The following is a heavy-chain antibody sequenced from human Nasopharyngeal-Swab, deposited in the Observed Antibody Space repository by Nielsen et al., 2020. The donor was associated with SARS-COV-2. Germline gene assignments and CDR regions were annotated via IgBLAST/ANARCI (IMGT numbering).Heavy chain of an antibody. V-gene: IGHV3-23*01. CDR3: AKDGGLTTFPYYYYGMDV. CDR1: GLTFSSYA. D-gene: IGHD4/OR15-4a*01. Sequence: GGSLRLSCAASGLTFSSYAMSWVRQAPGKGLEWVSAISGSGGSTYYADSVKGRFTISRDNSKNTLYLQMNSLRAEDTAVYYCAKDGGLTTFPYYYYGMDVWGQGTTVTVSS. J-gene: IGHJ6*02. CDR2: ISGSGGST.